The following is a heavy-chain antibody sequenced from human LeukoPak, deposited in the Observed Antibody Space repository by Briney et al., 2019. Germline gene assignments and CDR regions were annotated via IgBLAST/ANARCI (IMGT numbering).Heavy chain of an antibody. CDR3: AREFDYGDSLFV. D-gene: IGHD4-17*01. CDR2: IYTSGST. CDR1: GGSISSYY. V-gene: IGHV4-4*07. Sequence: SETLSITCTVPGGSISSYYWSWIRQPAGKGLEWIGRIYTSGSTNYNPSLKSRVTISVDTSKNQFSLKLSSVTAADTAVYYCAREFDYGDSLFVWGKGTTVTVSS. J-gene: IGHJ6*04.